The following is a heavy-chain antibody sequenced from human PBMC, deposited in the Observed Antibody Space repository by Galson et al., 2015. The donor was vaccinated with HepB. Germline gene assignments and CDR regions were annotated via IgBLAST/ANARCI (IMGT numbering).Heavy chain of an antibody. CDR2: INPSGGST. D-gene: IGHD2-21*02. Sequence: SVKVSCKASGYTFTSYYMHWVRQAPGQGLEWMGIINPSGGSTSYAQKLQGRVTMTRDTSTSTVYMELSSLRSEGTAVYYCARESGAYCGGDCYSGTYYYYYGMDVWGQGTTVTVSS. CDR3: ARESGAYCGGDCYSGTYYYYYGMDV. V-gene: IGHV1-46*04. CDR1: GYTFTSYY. J-gene: IGHJ6*02.